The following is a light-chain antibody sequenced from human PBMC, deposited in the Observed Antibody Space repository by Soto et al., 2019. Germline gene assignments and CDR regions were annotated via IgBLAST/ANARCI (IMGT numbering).Light chain of an antibody. CDR2: AAS. J-gene: IGKJ4*01. CDR1: QGINNN. CDR3: QKYSSAPLT. V-gene: IGKV1-27*01. Sequence: DIQMTQSPSSLSASVGDRVTITCRASQGINNNLAWYQQKPGKVPKVLIYAASTFQSGVPSRFSGSGSGTDFTLTISSLPPEDVATYYCQKYSSAPLTFGGGTKVEIK.